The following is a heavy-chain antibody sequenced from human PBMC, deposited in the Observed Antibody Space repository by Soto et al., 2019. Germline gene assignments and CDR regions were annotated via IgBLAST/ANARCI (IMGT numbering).Heavy chain of an antibody. Sequence: SQTLSLTCAISGDSVSSNSAAWNWIRQSPSRGLEWLGRTYYRSKWYNDYAVSVKSRITINPDTSKNQFSLQLNSLTPEDTAVYYCARGGTILYSSSWYFDYWGQGTLVTVSS. D-gene: IGHD6-13*01. V-gene: IGHV6-1*01. CDR3: ARGGTILYSSSWYFDY. CDR2: TYYRSKWYN. CDR1: GDSVSSNSAA. J-gene: IGHJ4*02.